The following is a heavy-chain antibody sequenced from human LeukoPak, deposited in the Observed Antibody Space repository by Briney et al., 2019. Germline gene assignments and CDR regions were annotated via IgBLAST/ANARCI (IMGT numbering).Heavy chain of an antibody. CDR3: ARDRYYDSGAHQEFTKFDQ. CDR2: ISSSSSTI. CDR1: GFNFNIYS. J-gene: IGHJ4*02. V-gene: IGHV3-48*01. D-gene: IGHD3-22*01. Sequence: GGSLRLSCAASGFNFNIYSMNWVRQAPGKGLEWVSFISSSSSTIYYADSVKGRFTVSRDNAKNSLYLQMNSLRAEDTAVYYCARDRYYDSGAHQEFTKFDQWGQGTLVTVSS.